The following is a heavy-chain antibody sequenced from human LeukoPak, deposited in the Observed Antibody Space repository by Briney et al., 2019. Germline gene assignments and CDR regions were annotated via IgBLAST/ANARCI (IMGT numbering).Heavy chain of an antibody. V-gene: IGHV3-53*01. CDR3: ARVSGSYHDAFDI. CDR1: GFTVSSNY. J-gene: IGHJ3*02. Sequence: GGSLRLSCAASGFTVSSNYMSWVRQAPGKGLEWVSVIYSGGSTYYADSVKGRFTISRDNSKNTLYLQMNSLRAEDTAVYYCARVSGSYHDAFDIWGQGTMVTVSS. D-gene: IGHD1-26*01. CDR2: IYSGGST.